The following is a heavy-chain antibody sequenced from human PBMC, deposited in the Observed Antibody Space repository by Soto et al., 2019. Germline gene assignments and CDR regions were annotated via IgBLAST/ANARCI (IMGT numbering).Heavy chain of an antibody. J-gene: IGHJ3*02. V-gene: IGHV3-11*01. Sequence: QVQLVESGGGLVKPGGSLRLSCAASGFTFSDYYMSWIRQAPGKGLEWVSYITGSGGTIYYADFVKGRFTISRDNAKNSLSLQMNSLRAEDTALYYCARLLGDLDAFDIWGQGTMVTVSS. CDR1: GFTFSDYY. CDR2: ITGSGGTI. CDR3: ARLLGDLDAFDI. D-gene: IGHD4-17*01.